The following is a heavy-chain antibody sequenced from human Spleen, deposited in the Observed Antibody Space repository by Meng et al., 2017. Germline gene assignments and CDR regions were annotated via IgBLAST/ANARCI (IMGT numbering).Heavy chain of an antibody. Sequence: GHTGPGVQTPGAAMKVSCKASGYSFANLDITGVRQATGQGLEWMGWMNPNSGNTGYAQKFQGRVTMTRNTSISTAYMELSSLRSEDTAVYYCARGGELDSWGQGTLVTVSS. V-gene: IGHV1-8*02. CDR1: GYSFANLD. CDR2: MNPNSGNT. CDR3: ARGGELDS. J-gene: IGHJ4*02.